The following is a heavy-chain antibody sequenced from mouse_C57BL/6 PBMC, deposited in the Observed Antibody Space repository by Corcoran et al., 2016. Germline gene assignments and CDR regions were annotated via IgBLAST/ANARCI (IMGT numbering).Heavy chain of an antibody. CDR3: ARGDYDYEGFYYAMDY. Sequence: EVQLQQSGPELVKPGASLKIPCKASGYTFPDYNMDCVKQSHGKSREWIGDINPNNGGTIYNQKFKGKATLTVDKSSSTAYMELRSLTSEDTAVYYCARGDYDYEGFYYAMDYWGQGTSVTVSS. CDR2: INPNNGGT. J-gene: IGHJ4*01. V-gene: IGHV1-18*01. CDR1: GYTFPDYN. D-gene: IGHD2-4*01.